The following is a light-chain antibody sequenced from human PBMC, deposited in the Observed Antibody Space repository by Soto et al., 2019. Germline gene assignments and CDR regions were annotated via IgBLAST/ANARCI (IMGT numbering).Light chain of an antibody. CDR3: QQHISYSWT. Sequence: DIQMTQSPSTLYASVGDRGTSTCRASQSISTWLAWYQQKPGKAPKLLLYDASSLDSGVPSRFSGSGSGTEFTLTISSLQPDDFATYYCQQHISYSWTFGQGTKVDI. CDR1: QSISTW. CDR2: DAS. J-gene: IGKJ1*01. V-gene: IGKV1-5*01.